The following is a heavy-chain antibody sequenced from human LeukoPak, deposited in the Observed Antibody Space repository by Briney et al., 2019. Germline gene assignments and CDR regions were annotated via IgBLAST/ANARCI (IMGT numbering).Heavy chain of an antibody. CDR3: ARGRDSSGYYYPFDY. CDR2: IYYIGST. V-gene: IGHV4-59*11. D-gene: IGHD3-22*01. J-gene: IGHJ4*02. CDR1: GGSISNHY. Sequence: PSETLSLTCTVSGGSISNHYWSWIRQPPGKGLEWIGYIYYIGSTNYNPSLKSRVTMSVDTSKNQFSLKLSSVTAADTAVYYCARGRDSSGYYYPFDYWGQGTLVTVSS.